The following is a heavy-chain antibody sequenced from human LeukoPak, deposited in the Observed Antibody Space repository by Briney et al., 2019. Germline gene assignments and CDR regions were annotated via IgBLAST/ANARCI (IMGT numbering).Heavy chain of an antibody. D-gene: IGHD4-23*01. CDR2: VYYSGST. J-gene: IGHJ4*02. CDR1: GGSISTTNYY. CDR3: ARPNSGGGDYDY. V-gene: IGHV4-39*01. Sequence: PSETLSLTCTVSGGSISTTNYYWGWIRQSPGKGLEWFGCVYYSGSTYYNPSLKSRVTISVDTSKNQFSLKLSSVTAADTAVYYCARPNSGGGDYDYWGQGTLVTVSS.